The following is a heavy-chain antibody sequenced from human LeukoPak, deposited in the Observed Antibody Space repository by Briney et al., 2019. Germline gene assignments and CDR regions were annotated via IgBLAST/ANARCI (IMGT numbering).Heavy chain of an antibody. CDR2: INHSGST. Sequence: SETLSLTCAVYGGSFSGYYWSWIRQPPGKGLEWIGEINHSGSTNYNPSLKSRVTISVDTSKDQFSLKLSSVTAADTAVYYCARAQSPRGGGSCYLFDYWGQGTLVTVSS. J-gene: IGHJ4*02. CDR1: GGSFSGYY. CDR3: ARAQSPRGGGSCYLFDY. V-gene: IGHV4-34*01. D-gene: IGHD2-15*01.